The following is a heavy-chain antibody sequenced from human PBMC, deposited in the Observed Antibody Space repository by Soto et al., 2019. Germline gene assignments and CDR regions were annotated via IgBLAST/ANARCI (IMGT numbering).Heavy chain of an antibody. J-gene: IGHJ6*02. CDR3: AKGTSTYYDFWSGYYTLGFGMDV. D-gene: IGHD3-3*01. CDR1: GFTFSSYG. Sequence: LRLSCAASGFTFSSYGMHWVRQAPGKGLEWVAVISYDGSNKYYADSVKGRFTISRDNSKNTLYLQMNSLRAEDTAVYYCAKGTSTYYDFWSGYYTLGFGMDVWGQGTTVTVSS. CDR2: ISYDGSNK. V-gene: IGHV3-30*18.